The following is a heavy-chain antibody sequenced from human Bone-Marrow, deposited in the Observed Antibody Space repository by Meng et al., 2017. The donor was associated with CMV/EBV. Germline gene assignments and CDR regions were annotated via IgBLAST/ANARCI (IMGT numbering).Heavy chain of an antibody. D-gene: IGHD3-10*01. V-gene: IGHV3-48*03. Sequence: GESLKISCAASGFTFSSYEMNWVRLAPGKGLEWVSYISKSGEAIFYADSVRGRFTISRDNTENSLYLQMNSLRAEDTAVYYCARDMGVDRDVWGQGTTVNVAS. CDR1: GFTFSSYE. CDR2: ISKSGEAI. J-gene: IGHJ6*01. CDR3: ARDMGVDRDV.